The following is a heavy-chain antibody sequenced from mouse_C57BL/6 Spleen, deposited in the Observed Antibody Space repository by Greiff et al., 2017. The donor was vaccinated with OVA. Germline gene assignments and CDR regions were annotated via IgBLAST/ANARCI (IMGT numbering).Heavy chain of an antibody. D-gene: IGHD2-1*01. Sequence: EVMLVESGEGLVKPGGSLKLSCAASGFTFSSYAMSWVRQTPEKRLEWVAYISSGGDYIYYADTVKGRFTISRDNARNTLYLQMSSLKSEDTAMYYCTRVGNYDYYAMDYWGQGTSVTVSS. V-gene: IGHV5-9-1*02. CDR3: TRVGNYDYYAMDY. CDR2: ISSGGDYI. J-gene: IGHJ4*01. CDR1: GFTFSSYA.